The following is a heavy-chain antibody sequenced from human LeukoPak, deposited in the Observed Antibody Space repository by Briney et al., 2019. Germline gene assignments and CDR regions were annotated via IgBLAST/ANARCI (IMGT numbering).Heavy chain of an antibody. CDR3: AKGLVGTTTFMDY. D-gene: IGHD1-26*01. Sequence: GGSLRLSCAASGFTFDDCTMHWVRQAPGEGLEWVSSISRNSGSIAYADSVKGRFTISRDNAKNSLFLQMNSLRAEDTALYYCAKGLVGTTTFMDYWGQGTLVTVSS. CDR2: ISRNSGSI. V-gene: IGHV3-9*01. CDR1: GFTFDDCT. J-gene: IGHJ4*02.